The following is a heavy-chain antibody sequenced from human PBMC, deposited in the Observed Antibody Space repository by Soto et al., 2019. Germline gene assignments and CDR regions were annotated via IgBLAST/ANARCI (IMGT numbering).Heavy chain of an antibody. CDR3: ASGGSSWTGAWSFDL. CDR2: IYSSGSA. J-gene: IGHJ2*01. V-gene: IGHV4-59*01. Sequence: QVQLQESGPGLVKPSETLSLTCTVSGGSISNYYWSWIRQSPGMGLEWIGYIYSSGSANYNPSLKSRIIISVDTSKHQFSLKLNSVTAADTAVYFCASGGSSWTGAWSFDLWGRGTLVTVSS. CDR1: GGSISNYY. D-gene: IGHD6-13*01.